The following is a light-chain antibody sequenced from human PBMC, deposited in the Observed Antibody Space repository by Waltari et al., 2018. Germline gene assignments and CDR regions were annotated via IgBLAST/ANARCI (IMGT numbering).Light chain of an antibody. J-gene: IGLJ3*02. Sequence: QLVLTQSPSVSASLGASVKLTCTLSSGHSSNVIAWLHQQPEKGLRYLRKVNRDGSHSKGDEIPDRFSGSSSGAERYLTISSVQPEDEADYYCQTGGHGTWVFGGGTKLTVL. CDR1: SGHSSNV. V-gene: IGLV4-69*01. CDR2: VNRDGSH. CDR3: QTGGHGTWV.